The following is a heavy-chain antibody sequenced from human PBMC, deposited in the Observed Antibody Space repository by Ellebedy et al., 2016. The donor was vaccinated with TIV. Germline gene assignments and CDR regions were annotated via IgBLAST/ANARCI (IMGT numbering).Heavy chain of an antibody. D-gene: IGHD2-21*02. J-gene: IGHJ4*02. CDR2: ISNDRSNK. Sequence: GGSLRLSCAASGFTFSRYAMHWVRQAPGKGLEWVTVISNDRSNKFYADSVKGRFTISRDNSKNTLYLQMNSLRAEDTAVYYCARDLVVVTAILDYWGQGTLVTVSS. CDR3: ARDLVVVTAILDY. CDR1: GFTFSRYA. V-gene: IGHV3-30-3*01.